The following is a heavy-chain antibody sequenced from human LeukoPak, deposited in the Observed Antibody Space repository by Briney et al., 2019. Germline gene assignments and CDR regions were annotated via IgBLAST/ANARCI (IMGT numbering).Heavy chain of an antibody. Sequence: ARSLRLSCAASGFTSSSYGMHWVRQAPGKGLEWVAVIWSDGSNKYYADSVTGRFTISRDNSNNTLYLQMNSLRAEDTAVYYCARDRLNEQQLVYKPAHYYYYYGMDVWGQGTTVTVSS. D-gene: IGHD6-6*01. J-gene: IGHJ6*02. CDR3: ARDRLNEQQLVYKPAHYYYYYGMDV. V-gene: IGHV3-33*01. CDR2: IWSDGSNK. CDR1: GFTSSSYG.